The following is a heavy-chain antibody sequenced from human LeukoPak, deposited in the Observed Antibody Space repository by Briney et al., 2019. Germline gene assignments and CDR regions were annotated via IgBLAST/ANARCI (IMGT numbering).Heavy chain of an antibody. J-gene: IGHJ6*03. D-gene: IGHD2-8*01. CDR1: GFTFSSHG. CDR3: AKDRCSNGVGCYYYYMDV. V-gene: IGHV3-23*01. CDR2: ISPSGSIS. Sequence: PGGSLRLSCAASGFTFSSHGINWVRQAPGKGLEWVSGISPSGSISYYADSVKGRFTISRDNSKNILYLQMNSLRAEDTAVYYCAKDRCSNGVGCYYYYMDVWGKGTTVTISS.